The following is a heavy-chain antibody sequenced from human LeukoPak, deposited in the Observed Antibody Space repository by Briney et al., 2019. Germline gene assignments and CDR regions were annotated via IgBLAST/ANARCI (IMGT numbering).Heavy chain of an antibody. D-gene: IGHD2-2*01. CDR3: ARVRPDCSSTSCYYYMDV. V-gene: IGHV1-2*02. CDR2: INPNSGGT. Sequence: ASVKVSCKASGYTFTGYYMHWVRQAPGQGLEWMGWINPNSGGTNYAQKFQGRVTMTRDTSISTAYMELSRLRSDDTAVYYCARVRPDCSSTSCYYYMDVWGKGTTVTVSS. J-gene: IGHJ6*03. CDR1: GYTFTGYY.